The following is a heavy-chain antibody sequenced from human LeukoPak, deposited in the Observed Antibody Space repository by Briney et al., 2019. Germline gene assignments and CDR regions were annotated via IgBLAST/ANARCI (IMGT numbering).Heavy chain of an antibody. CDR2: INPSGGST. V-gene: IGHV1-46*01. CDR1: GYTFTSYY. CDR3: VRDGEGVAISVNYWFDP. J-gene: IGHJ5*02. Sequence: GASVKVSCKASGYTFTSYYMHWVRQAPGQGLEWMGIINPSGGSTSYAQKFQGRVTMTRDTSTSTAYMELRGLRSEDTAVYYCVRDGEGVAISVNYWFDPWGQGTLVTVSS. D-gene: IGHD3-10*01.